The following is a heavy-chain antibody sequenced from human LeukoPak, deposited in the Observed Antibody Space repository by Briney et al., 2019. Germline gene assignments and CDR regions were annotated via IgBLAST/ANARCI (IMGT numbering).Heavy chain of an antibody. D-gene: IGHD5-12*01. CDR3: AKDLEDSSGYDYSGY. CDR1: GFTFSSYG. CDR2: ISYDGSNK. Sequence: PGRSLTLSCAASGFTFSSYGMHWVRQAPGKGLEGGAVISYDGSNKYYADSVKGRFTISRQNSKNTLYLQMNSLRAEDTAVYYCAKDLEDSSGYDYSGYWGQGTLVTVSS. J-gene: IGHJ4*02. V-gene: IGHV3-30*18.